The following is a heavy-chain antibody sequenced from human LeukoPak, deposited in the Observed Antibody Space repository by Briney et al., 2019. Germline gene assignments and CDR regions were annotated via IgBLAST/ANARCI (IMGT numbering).Heavy chain of an antibody. V-gene: IGHV1-2*02. CDR3: ARVGSSGWYVHPTLDY. J-gene: IGHJ4*02. Sequence: ASVKVSCKASGGAFNTDAISWVRQAPGQGLEWMGWINPNNGDTNYAQKFQGRVTMTRDTSITTAYMELSRLISDDTAVYYCARVGSSGWYVHPTLDYWGQGTLVTVSS. CDR1: GGAFNTDA. D-gene: IGHD6-19*01. CDR2: INPNNGDT.